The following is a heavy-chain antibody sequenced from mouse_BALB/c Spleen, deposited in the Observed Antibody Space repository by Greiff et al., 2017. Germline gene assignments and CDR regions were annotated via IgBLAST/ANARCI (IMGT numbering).Heavy chain of an antibody. CDR2: ISSGGSYT. CDR1: GFTFSSYA. CDR3: AREKYGYDDEMDY. D-gene: IGHD2-2*01. J-gene: IGHJ4*01. V-gene: IGHV5-9-3*01. Sequence: EVQVVESGGGLVKPGGSLKLSCAASGFTFSSYAMSWVRQTPGKRLEWVATISSGGSYTYFPDSVKGRFTISGDNSKNTLYLQMSSLRSEDTAVYYCAREKYGYDDEMDYWGQGTSVTVS.